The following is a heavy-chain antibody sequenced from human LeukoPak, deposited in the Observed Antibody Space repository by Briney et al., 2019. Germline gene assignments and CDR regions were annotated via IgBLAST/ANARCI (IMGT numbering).Heavy chain of an antibody. Sequence: ASVKVSCKASGYTFTSYAIHWVRQAPGQRLEWMGWIDAGNGKTKYSQNFQGRVTITRDTSATTAYMDLSSLRSEDTAAYYCARARWTSTATTYYLDHWGQGTLVTVSS. CDR1: GYTFTSYA. J-gene: IGHJ4*02. CDR2: IDAGNGKT. CDR3: ARARWTSTATTYYLDH. D-gene: IGHD4-17*01. V-gene: IGHV1-3*01.